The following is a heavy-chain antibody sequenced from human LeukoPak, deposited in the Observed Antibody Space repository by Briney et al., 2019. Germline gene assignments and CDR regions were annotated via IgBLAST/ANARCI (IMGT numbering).Heavy chain of an antibody. V-gene: IGHV4-34*01. CDR3: ARLIGSYSYFDF. D-gene: IGHD1-26*01. CDR1: GGSFSGYY. CDR2: INHSGST. Sequence: SETLSLTCAVYGGSFSGYYWSWIRQPPGKGLEWIGEINHSGSTNYNPSLKSRVTISVDTSKNQFSLKLTSVTAADTAVYFCARLIGSYSYFDFWGRGTLVTVSS. J-gene: IGHJ2*01.